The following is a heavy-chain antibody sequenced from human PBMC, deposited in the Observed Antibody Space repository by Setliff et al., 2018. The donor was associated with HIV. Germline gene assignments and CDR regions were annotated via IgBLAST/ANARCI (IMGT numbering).Heavy chain of an antibody. V-gene: IGHV1-2*04. J-gene: IGHJ4*02. D-gene: IGHD3-16*02. CDR3: ARGLRAELSKGYYFDY. CDR1: GYTFTGYY. Sequence: ASVKVSCKASGYTFTGYYMHWVRQAPGQGLEWMGWTNPNGGGTNYAQKFQGWVTMTRDTSISTAYMELSRLRSDDTAVYYCARGLRAELSKGYYFDYWGQGTLVTVSS. CDR2: TNPNGGGT.